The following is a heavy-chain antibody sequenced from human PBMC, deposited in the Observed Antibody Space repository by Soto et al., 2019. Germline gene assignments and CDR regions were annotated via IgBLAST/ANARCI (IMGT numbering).Heavy chain of an antibody. CDR2: IDPSDSYT. CDR1: GYSFTSYW. D-gene: IGHD6-13*01. CDR3: ARHRTKYSSSWHYGMDV. J-gene: IGHJ6*02. V-gene: IGHV5-10-1*01. Sequence: GESLKISCKGSGYSFTSYWISWVRQMPGKGLEWMGRIDPSDSYTNYSPSFQGHVTISADKSISTAYLQWSSLKASDTAMYYCARHRTKYSSSWHYGMDVWGQGTTVTVSS.